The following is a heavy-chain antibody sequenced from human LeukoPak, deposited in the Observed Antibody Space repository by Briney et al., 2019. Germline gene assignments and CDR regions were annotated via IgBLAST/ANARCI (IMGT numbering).Heavy chain of an antibody. V-gene: IGHV3-53*01. CDR1: GFTFRSYW. CDR3: ARRAGGYSHPYDY. Sequence: PGGSLRLSCAASGFTFRSYWMHWFRQAPGKGLEWVSLIYSGGSTDYTDSVKGRFTISRDNSKNTLYLQMNSLRAEDTAVYYCARRAGGYSHPYDYWGQGTLVTVSS. CDR2: IYSGGST. D-gene: IGHD4-23*01. J-gene: IGHJ4*02.